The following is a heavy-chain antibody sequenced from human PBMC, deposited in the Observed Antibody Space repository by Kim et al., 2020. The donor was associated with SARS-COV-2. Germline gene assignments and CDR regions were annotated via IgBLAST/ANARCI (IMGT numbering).Heavy chain of an antibody. D-gene: IGHD6-6*01. CDR3: TTKALPARRDY. CDR2: IKSKTDGGTT. CDR1: GFTFSNAW. J-gene: IGHJ4*02. V-gene: IGHV3-15*01. Sequence: GGSLRLSCAASGFTFSNAWISWVRQAPGKGLEWVGLIKSKTDGGTTNYATPVKTRFTISRDESENTLYLQMNSLKTEDTAVYYCTTKALPARRDYWGQGTLVTVSS.